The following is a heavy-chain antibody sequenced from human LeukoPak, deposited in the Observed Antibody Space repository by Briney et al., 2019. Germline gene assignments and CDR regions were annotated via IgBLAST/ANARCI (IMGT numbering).Heavy chain of an antibody. CDR1: GFTVSSNY. V-gene: IGHV3-23*01. D-gene: IGHD4-17*01. CDR3: ARKDYGSTFDY. J-gene: IGHJ4*02. CDR2: ISGSGGST. Sequence: GGSLRLSCAASGFTVSSNYMSWVRQAPGKGLEWVSAISGSGGSTYYADSVKGRFTISRDNSKNTLYLQMNSLRAEDTAVYYCARKDYGSTFDYWGQGTLVTVSS.